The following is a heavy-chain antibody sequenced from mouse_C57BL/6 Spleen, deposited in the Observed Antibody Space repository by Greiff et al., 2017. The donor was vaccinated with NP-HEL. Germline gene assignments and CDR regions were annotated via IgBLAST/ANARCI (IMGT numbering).Heavy chain of an antibody. V-gene: IGHV5-17*01. CDR1: GFTFSDYG. D-gene: IGHD2-5*01. CDR2: ISSGSSTI. J-gene: IGHJ1*03. CDR3: ANSNHRYFDV. Sequence: DVQLVESGGGLVKPGGSLKLSCAASGFTFSDYGMHWVRQAPEKGLEWVAYISSGSSTIYYADTVKGRFTISRDNAKNTLFLQMTSLRSEDTAMYYCANSNHRYFDVWGTGTTVTVSS.